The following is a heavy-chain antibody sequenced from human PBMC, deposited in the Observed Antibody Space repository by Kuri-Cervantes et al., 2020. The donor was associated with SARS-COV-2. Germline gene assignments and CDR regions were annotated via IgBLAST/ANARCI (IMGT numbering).Heavy chain of an antibody. CDR2: IYHSGST. Sequence: SETLSLTCAVSGYSISSGYYWGWIRQPPGKGLEWIGSIYHSGSTYYNPSLKSRVTISVDTSKNQFSLKLSSVTAADTAVYYCARTVTTTLDYWGQGTLVTVSS. V-gene: IGHV4-38-2*01. J-gene: IGHJ4*02. CDR1: GYSISSGYY. CDR3: ARTVTTTLDY. D-gene: IGHD4-11*01.